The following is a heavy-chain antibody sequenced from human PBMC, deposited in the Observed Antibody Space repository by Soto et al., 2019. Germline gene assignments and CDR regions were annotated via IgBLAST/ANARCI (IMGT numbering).Heavy chain of an antibody. Sequence: EVQLLESGGGLVQPGGSLRLSCAASGFTFSSYAMSWVRQAPGXGLXWVSAISGSGGSTFYADSMKGRFPISRDNSKNTXXXXXXXXXXXXXXXXXXXXXXXXXDIVTVPAARISPDYWGQGTLVTVSS. CDR3: XXXXXXXDIVTVPAARISPDY. D-gene: IGHD2-2*01. J-gene: IGHJ4*02. V-gene: IGHV3-23*01. CDR1: GFTFSSYA. CDR2: ISGSGGST.